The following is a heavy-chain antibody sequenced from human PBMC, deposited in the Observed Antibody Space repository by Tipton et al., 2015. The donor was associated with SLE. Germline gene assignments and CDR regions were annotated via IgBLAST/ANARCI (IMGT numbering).Heavy chain of an antibody. CDR2: ISYDGSNK. CDR3: AGELSPIYGMDV. D-gene: IGHD3-16*02. Sequence: SLRLSCAASRFTVSSNYMSWVRQAPGKGLEWVAVISYDGSNKYYADSVKGRFTISRDNSKNTLYLQMNSLRAEDTAVYYCAGELSPIYGMDVWGQGTTVTVSS. CDR1: RFTVSSNY. V-gene: IGHV3-30*03. J-gene: IGHJ6*02.